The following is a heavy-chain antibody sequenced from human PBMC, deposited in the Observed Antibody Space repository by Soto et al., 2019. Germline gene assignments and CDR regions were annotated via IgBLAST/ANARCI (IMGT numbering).Heavy chain of an antibody. J-gene: IGHJ3*01. CDR2: VTSSASST. CDR3: AKGGAVLLDPFDV. D-gene: IGHD1-26*01. V-gene: IGHV3-23*01. Sequence: GQLLESGGGMVQPGGSLRLSCAASGFTFSSFAMNWVRLPPGRGLEWVAAVTSSASSTHYADSVKGRFTISRDNSKNTLYLQMNRLRADDTAVYYCAKGGAVLLDPFDVWGQGTMVTVSS. CDR1: GFTFSSFA.